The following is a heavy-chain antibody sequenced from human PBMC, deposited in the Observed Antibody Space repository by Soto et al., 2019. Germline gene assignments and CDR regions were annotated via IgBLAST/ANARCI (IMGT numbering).Heavy chain of an antibody. Sequence: ASAKLSCKASRYTLTSYDIYSARHATRQGLEWMGWMNPNSGNTGYAQKFQGRVTMTRNTSISTAYMELSSLRSEDTAVYYCARGTTETTFDDYYYMDVWGKGTTDTVSS. V-gene: IGHV1-8*01. CDR1: RYTLTSYD. CDR3: ARGTTETTFDDYYYMDV. D-gene: IGHD1-1*01. CDR2: MNPNSGNT. J-gene: IGHJ6*03.